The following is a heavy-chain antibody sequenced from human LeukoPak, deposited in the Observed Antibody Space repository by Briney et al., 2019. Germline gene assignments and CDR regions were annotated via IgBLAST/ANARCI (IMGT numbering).Heavy chain of an antibody. CDR1: GYSFTSYW. J-gene: IGHJ6*02. D-gene: IGHD3-10*01. V-gene: IGHV5-51*01. CDR3: ARLGFGFGELVPSYYYGMDV. CDR2: IYPGDSDT. Sequence: GESLKISCKGSGYSFTSYWIGWVRQMPGKGLEWMGIIYPGDSDTRYCPSFQGQVTISADKSISTAYLQWSSLKASDTAMYYCARLGFGFGELVPSYYYGMDVWGQGTTVTVSS.